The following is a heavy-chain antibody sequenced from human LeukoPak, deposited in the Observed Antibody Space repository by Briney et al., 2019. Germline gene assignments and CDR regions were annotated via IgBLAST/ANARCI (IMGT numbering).Heavy chain of an antibody. CDR1: GFTISSYS. V-gene: IGHV3-7*01. CDR3: ASRSPRDYYYYYMDV. CDR2: INQDGSEK. J-gene: IGHJ6*03. Sequence: GGSLRLSCAASGFTISSYSMNWVRQAPGKGLEWVANINQDGSEKYYVDSVKGRFTISRDNAKNSMYLQMNSLRAEDTAVYYCASRSPRDYYYYYMDVRGKGTTVTVSS.